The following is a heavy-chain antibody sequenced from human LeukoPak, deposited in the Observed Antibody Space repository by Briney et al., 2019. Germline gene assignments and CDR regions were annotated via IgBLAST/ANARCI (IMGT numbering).Heavy chain of an antibody. CDR2: INPSGGST. V-gene: IGHV1-46*01. Sequence: GASVKVSCKASGYTFTSYYMHWVRQAPGQGLEWMGIINPSGGSTSYAQKFQGRVTMTRDMSTSTVYMELSSLRSEDTAVYYCARDHGTTVTPGASDIWGQGTMVTVSS. J-gene: IGHJ3*02. D-gene: IGHD4-17*01. CDR3: ARDHGTTVTPGASDI. CDR1: GYTFTSYY.